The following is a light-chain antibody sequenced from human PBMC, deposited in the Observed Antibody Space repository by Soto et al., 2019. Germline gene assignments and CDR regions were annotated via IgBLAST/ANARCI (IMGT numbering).Light chain of an antibody. Sequence: DIQMTQSPSTLSASVGDRITITCRASQSISSSLAWYQQKPGKAPKLLIYKASSLQSGVPLRFGGTGSGTAFTLTISSLQPDDFATYYCQQYNSYSRTFGQGTKVEI. J-gene: IGKJ1*01. V-gene: IGKV1-5*03. CDR2: KAS. CDR1: QSISSS. CDR3: QQYNSYSRT.